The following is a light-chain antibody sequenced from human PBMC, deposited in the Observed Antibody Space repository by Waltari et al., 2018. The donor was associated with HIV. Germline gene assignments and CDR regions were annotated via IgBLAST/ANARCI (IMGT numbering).Light chain of an antibody. J-gene: IGKJ5*01. CDR2: GAT. CDR1: QSVGSN. CDR3: QQYNKGPLGIT. V-gene: IGKV3-15*01. Sequence: EIVMTQSPATLSVSPGGRATLFCRASQSVGSNLAWYTQKPGQGPRLRIYGATTRATGFPARFGGSGSGTEFTLTISSLQSEDFGVYYCQQYNKGPLGITFGQGTRLEI.